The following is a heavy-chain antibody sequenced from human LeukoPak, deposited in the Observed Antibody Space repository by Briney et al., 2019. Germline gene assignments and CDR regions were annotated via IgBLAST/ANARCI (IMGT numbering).Heavy chain of an antibody. CDR2: TYYRSKWYN. D-gene: IGHD3-10*01. J-gene: IGHJ5*02. CDR1: GDSVSSNSAG. Sequence: SQTLSLTCAISGDSVSSNSAGWNWIRQSPSRGLEWLGRTYYRSKWYNEYAISVKSRITINPDTSKNQFSLQLNSVTPEDTAVYYCAREVLWFGELSLYNWFDPWGQGTLVTVSS. V-gene: IGHV6-1*01. CDR3: AREVLWFGELSLYNWFDP.